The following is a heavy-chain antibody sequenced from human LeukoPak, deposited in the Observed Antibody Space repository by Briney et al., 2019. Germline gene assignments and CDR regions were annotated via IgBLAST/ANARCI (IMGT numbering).Heavy chain of an antibody. CDR3: AKVGYCDAGPCYFDS. CDR1: GGSISSSSYY. Sequence: PSETLSLSCTVSGGSISSSSYYWGWIRQPPGKGLEWIGTMFHSGNTYYNPSLNSRVTLSVDTSKNQFSLELNSVTAADTAVYYCAKVGYCDAGPCYFDSWGQGTLVTVSS. J-gene: IGHJ4*02. V-gene: IGHV4-39*07. D-gene: IGHD2-15*01. CDR2: MFHSGNT.